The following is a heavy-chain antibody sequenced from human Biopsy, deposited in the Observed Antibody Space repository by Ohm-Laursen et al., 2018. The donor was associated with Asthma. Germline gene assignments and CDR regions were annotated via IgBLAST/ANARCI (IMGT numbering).Heavy chain of an antibody. V-gene: IGHV3-20*01. CDR3: GRDMGGFGSGWFPVEF. CDR2: INWNGGST. Sequence: SLRLSCTAPGFTFDDYGMSWVPQVPGKGLDWVPGINWNGGSTGYADSVKGRFTISRDNAKNSQYLQMNSLRAEDTALYHCGRDMGGFGSGWFPVEFWGQGTLVTVSS. J-gene: IGHJ4*02. D-gene: IGHD6-19*01. CDR1: GFTFDDYG.